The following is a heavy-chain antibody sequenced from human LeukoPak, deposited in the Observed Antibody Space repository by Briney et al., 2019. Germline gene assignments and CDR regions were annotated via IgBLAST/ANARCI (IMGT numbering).Heavy chain of an antibody. CDR1: GFIFSAYA. CDR2: IGGNGGST. V-gene: IGHV3-64D*09. J-gene: IGHJ4*02. Sequence: GGSLRLSCSASGFIFSAYAMHWVRQAPGKGLEYVSTIGGNGGSTYYADSVKGRFTISRDNSKNTLYLQMSSLRAEDTAVYYCAKEVGGIVGAEYYFDYWGQGTLVTVSS. D-gene: IGHD1-26*01. CDR3: AKEVGGIVGAEYYFDY.